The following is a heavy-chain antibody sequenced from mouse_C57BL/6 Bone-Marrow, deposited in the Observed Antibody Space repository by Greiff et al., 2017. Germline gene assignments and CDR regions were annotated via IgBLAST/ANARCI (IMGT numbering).Heavy chain of an antibody. J-gene: IGHJ2*01. CDR1: GYSITGGYY. Sequence: VQLQQSGPGLVKPSQSLSLTCSATGYSITGGYYWNWIRQFPGNKLEWMGSINNDGGNNNNPTLKIHISITRYTSMNQFVLKLNSVSTEDTATYYCAGGYGSDYWGQGTTLSVSS. D-gene: IGHD1-1*01. V-gene: IGHV3-6*01. CDR2: INNDGGN. CDR3: AGGYGSDY.